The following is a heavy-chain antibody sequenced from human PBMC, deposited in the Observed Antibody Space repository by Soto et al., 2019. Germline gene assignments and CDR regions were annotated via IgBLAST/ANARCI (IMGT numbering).Heavy chain of an antibody. CDR3: ARVTAWDDYVWGSYRYEDAFDI. Sequence: SETLSLTCAVSGGPISSSNWWSWVRRPPGKGLEWIGEIYHSGSTNYNPSLKSRVTISVDKSKNQLSLKLSSVTAADTAVYYCARVTAWDDYVWGSYRYEDAFDIWGQGTMVTVSS. CDR2: IYHSGST. CDR1: GGPISSSNW. V-gene: IGHV4-4*02. D-gene: IGHD3-16*02. J-gene: IGHJ3*02.